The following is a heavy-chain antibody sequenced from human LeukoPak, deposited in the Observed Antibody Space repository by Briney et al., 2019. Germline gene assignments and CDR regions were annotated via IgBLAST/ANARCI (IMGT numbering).Heavy chain of an antibody. Sequence: PGGSLRLSCAASGFTFSSYWMHWVRQAPGKGLVWVSRINTDGSSTSYADSVKGRFTISRDNAKNTLYLQMNSLRAEDTAVYYCARDPMTTVTTWPDWGQGTLVTVSS. CDR3: ARDPMTTVTTWPD. CDR1: GFTFSSYW. D-gene: IGHD4-11*01. CDR2: INTDGSST. V-gene: IGHV3-74*01. J-gene: IGHJ4*02.